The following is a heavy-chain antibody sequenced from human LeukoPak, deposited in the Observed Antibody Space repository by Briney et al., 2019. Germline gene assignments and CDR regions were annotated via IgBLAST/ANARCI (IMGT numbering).Heavy chain of an antibody. CDR2: INPSGGST. Sequence: ASVKVSCKASGYTFTSYYMHWVREAPGQGLEWMGIINPSGGSTSYAQKFQGSVTMTRDTSTSTVYMELSSLRSEDTAVYYCARVDTAMVNDYWGQGTLVTVSS. V-gene: IGHV1-46*01. CDR1: GYTFTSYY. J-gene: IGHJ4*02. CDR3: ARVDTAMVNDY. D-gene: IGHD5-18*01.